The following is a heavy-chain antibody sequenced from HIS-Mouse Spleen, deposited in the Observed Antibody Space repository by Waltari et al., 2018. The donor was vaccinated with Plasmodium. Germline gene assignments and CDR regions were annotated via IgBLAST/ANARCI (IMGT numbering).Heavy chain of an antibody. V-gene: IGHV4-31*03. CDR2: IYYSGGT. D-gene: IGHD6-13*01. J-gene: IGHJ4*02. CDR3: ARSIAATVTFYFDY. Sequence: QVQLQESGPGLVKPSQTLSLTCTVSGGSISSVSYYWRWIRQHPGKGLEGIGYIYYSGGTYYNPSLKSRVARSVDTSKNQFSLKLSSVTAADTAVYYCARSIAATVTFYFDYWGQGTLVTVSS. CDR1: GGSISSVSYY.